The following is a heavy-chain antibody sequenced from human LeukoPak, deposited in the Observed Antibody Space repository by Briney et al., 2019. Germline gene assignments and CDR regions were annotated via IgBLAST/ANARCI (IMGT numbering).Heavy chain of an antibody. V-gene: IGHV3-9*01. Sequence: GGSLRLSCAASGFTFDDYAMHWVRHAPGKGLEWVSGISWNSGSIGYADSVKGRFTISRDNAKNSLYLQMNSLRAEDTALYYCAKDSPPKYWGQGTLVTVSS. CDR3: AKDSPPKY. CDR2: ISWNSGSI. J-gene: IGHJ4*02. CDR1: GFTFDDYA.